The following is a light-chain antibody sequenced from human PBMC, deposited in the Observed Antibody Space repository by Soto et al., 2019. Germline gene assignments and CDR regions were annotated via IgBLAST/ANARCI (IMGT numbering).Light chain of an antibody. CDR3: QQRSNWPPIT. CDR1: QSVSSR. CDR2: GAS. J-gene: IGKJ5*01. V-gene: IGKV3-11*01. Sequence: EIVMTQSPATLSVSPGERVTLSCRASQSVSSRLAWYHQKPGQSPRLLIYGASNRATGIPARFSGSGSGTDFTLTISSLEPEDFAVYYCQQRSNWPPITFGQGTRLEIK.